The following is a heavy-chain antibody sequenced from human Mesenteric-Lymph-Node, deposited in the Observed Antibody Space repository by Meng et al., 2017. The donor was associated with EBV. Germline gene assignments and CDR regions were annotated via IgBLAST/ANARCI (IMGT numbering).Heavy chain of an antibody. CDR2: IYWDDDK. D-gene: IGHD4-17*01. CDR3: AHRPPDYGNWFDP. CDR1: GFALDTSPVG. J-gene: IGHJ5*02. Sequence: FPSKAFCLTSLTPTQTLSLTGTCYGFALDTSPVGVGWFRQPPGKALEWLALIYWDDDKWYSPSLRSRLTISKDTSKNQVVLRMTNMGPADTATYYCAHRPPDYGNWFDPWGQGTLVTVSS. V-gene: IGHV2-5*02.